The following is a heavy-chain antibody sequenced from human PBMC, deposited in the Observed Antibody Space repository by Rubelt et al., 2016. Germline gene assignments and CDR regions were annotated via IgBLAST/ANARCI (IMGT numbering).Heavy chain of an antibody. V-gene: IGHV1-18*01. J-gene: IGHJ4*02. CDR2: IIAYNGNT. Sequence: QVQLVQSGAEVKKPGASVKVSCKASGYTFTSYGISWVRQAHGQGFEWMGWIIAYNGNTNYAQKLQGRVTMTTVTSTSTAYMDLRSLRSDDTAVYYCARVRDYGDYEFFDYGGQGTLVTVSS. D-gene: IGHD4-17*01. CDR3: ARVRDYGDYEFFDY. CDR1: GYTFTSYG.